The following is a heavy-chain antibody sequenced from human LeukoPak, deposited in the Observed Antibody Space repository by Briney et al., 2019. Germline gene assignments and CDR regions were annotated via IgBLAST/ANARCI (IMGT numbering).Heavy chain of an antibody. D-gene: IGHD3-22*01. CDR3: ARNGELGYYDSSGYYEAFDI. CDR1: GYSFTSYW. J-gene: IGHJ3*02. CDR2: IYPGDSDT. V-gene: IGHV5-51*01. Sequence: GESLKISCKGSGYSFTSYWIGWVRQMPGKGLEWTGIIYPGDSDTRYSPSFQGQVTISADKSISTAYLQWSSLKASDTAMYYCARNGELGYYDSSGYYEAFDIWGQGTMVTVSS.